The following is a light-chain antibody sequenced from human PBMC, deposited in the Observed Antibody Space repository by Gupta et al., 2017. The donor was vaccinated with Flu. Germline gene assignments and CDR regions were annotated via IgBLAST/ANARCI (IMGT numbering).Light chain of an antibody. V-gene: IGKV3-15*01. CDR1: ESVSSS. Sequence: IMLPQSPVTLSVSPGERATLSCRASESVSSSLAWYQQRPGQAPRLLIYGASSRATDIPARFSGSGSGTDFTLTISSLQSEDFAVYYCQQYYNWPPYSFGQGTKVEI. CDR3: QQYYNWPPYS. J-gene: IGKJ2*03. CDR2: GAS.